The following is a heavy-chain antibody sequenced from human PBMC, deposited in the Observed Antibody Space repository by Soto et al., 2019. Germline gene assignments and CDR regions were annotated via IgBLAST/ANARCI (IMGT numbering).Heavy chain of an antibody. CDR2: IYYSGST. D-gene: IGHD3-22*01. CDR3: ARHEVTMTYYFDY. V-gene: IGHV4-59*08. Sequence: NPSETLSLTCTVSGASISSSYWSWIRQPPGKGLEWIGYIYYSGSTNYNPSLKSRVTISVDTSKNQFSLKLSSVTAADTAVYYCARHEVTMTYYFDYWGQGTPVTVSS. CDR1: GASISSSY. J-gene: IGHJ4*02.